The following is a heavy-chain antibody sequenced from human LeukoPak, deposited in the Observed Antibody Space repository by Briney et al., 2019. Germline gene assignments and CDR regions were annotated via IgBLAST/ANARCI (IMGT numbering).Heavy chain of an antibody. Sequence: GASVKVSCKASGYTFTGYYMHWVRQAPGQGLEWMGWINPNSGGTNYAQKFQGRVTMTRDTSISTAYMELSRLRSDDTAVYYCARRGRTDCSGGSCYYYFDYWGQGTLVTVSS. CDR2: INPNSGGT. V-gene: IGHV1-2*02. CDR3: ARRGRTDCSGGSCYYYFDY. D-gene: IGHD2-15*01. J-gene: IGHJ4*02. CDR1: GYTFTGYY.